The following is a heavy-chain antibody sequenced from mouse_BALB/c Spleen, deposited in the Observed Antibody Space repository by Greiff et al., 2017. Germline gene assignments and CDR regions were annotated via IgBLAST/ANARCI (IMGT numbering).Heavy chain of an antibody. J-gene: IGHJ4*01. CDR1: GFTFSDYY. D-gene: IGHD2-12*01. CDR3: ARERATTDRDYAMDY. Sequence: EVQLVESGGGLVKPGGSLKLSCAASGFTFSDYYMYWVRQTPEKRLEWVATISDGGSYTYYPDSVKGRFTISRDNAKNNLYLQMSSLKSEDTAMYYCARERATTDRDYAMDYWGQGTSVTVSS. V-gene: IGHV5-4*02. CDR2: ISDGGSYT.